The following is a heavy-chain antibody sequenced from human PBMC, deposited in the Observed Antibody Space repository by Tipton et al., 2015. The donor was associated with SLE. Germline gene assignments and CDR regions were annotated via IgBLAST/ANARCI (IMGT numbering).Heavy chain of an antibody. CDR3: ARDDPYGSWYDY. CDR2: IYNGANT. V-gene: IGHV4-59*11. Sequence: TLSLTCTVSGGSIYSHYWSWIRQPPGKGLEWIGYIYNGANTRYNPSLKSRVTISVDTSKNHFSLKLSSVTAADTAVYYCARDDPYGSWYDYWGQGTLVTVSS. J-gene: IGHJ4*02. CDR1: GGSIYSHY. D-gene: IGHD6-13*01.